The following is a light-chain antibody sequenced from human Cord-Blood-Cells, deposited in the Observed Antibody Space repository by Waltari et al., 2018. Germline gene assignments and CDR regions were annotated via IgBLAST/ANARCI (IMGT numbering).Light chain of an antibody. CDR1: SSDVGGYNY. V-gene: IGLV2-14*01. CDR3: SSYTSSSTVV. Sequence: QSALTQPASVSGSPGQSITIPCTGTSSDVGGYNYVSWYQQHPGKAPKLMIYEVSKRPSGVSHRFSGSKSGNTASLTISGLQAEDEADYYCSSYTSSSTVVFGGGTKLTVL. CDR2: EVS. J-gene: IGLJ2*01.